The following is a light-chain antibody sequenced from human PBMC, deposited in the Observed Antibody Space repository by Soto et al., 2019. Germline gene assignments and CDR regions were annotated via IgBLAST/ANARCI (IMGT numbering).Light chain of an antibody. V-gene: IGKV1-5*01. CDR1: QDISNY. J-gene: IGKJ1*01. CDR2: DAS. CDR3: QQYNSYAWT. Sequence: DIQMTHSASSLSAPAGYRATITCQASQDISNYLNWYQQKPGKAPKLLIYDASSLESGVPSRFSGSGSGTEFTLTISSLQPDDFATYYCQQYNSYAWTFGQGTKVDNK.